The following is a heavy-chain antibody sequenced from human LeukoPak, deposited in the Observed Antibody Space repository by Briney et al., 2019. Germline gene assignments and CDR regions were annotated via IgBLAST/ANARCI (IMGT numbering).Heavy chain of an antibody. Sequence: SETLSLTCTVSGGSISSYYWSWIRQPAGKGLEWIGRIYTSGSTNYNPSLKSRFTMSVDTSKNQFSLKLSSVPAADPAVYYCARAGWDYDSSGYLDYWGQGTLVTVSS. D-gene: IGHD3-22*01. J-gene: IGHJ4*02. CDR3: ARAGWDYDSSGYLDY. CDR2: IYTSGST. CDR1: GGSISSYY. V-gene: IGHV4-4*07.